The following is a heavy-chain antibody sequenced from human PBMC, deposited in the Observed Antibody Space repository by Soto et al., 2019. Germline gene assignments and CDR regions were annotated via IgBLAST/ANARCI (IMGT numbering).Heavy chain of an antibody. CDR3: ERENWDFDY. CDR2: VNPINGNT. J-gene: IGHJ4*02. Sequence: QVQLVQSGAEVKKPGASVKVSCKTSGYSFSEFRMHWVRQAPGQGLEWMGWVNPINGNTNYAQDFQARVTMTREAPTQTAYLELSSLTSNDTSTVYCERENWDFDYWGQGTLITVSS. CDR1: GYSFSEFR. V-gene: IGHV1-2*02. D-gene: IGHD3-16*01.